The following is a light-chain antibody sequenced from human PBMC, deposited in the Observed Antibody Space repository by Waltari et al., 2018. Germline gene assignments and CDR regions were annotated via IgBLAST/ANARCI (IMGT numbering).Light chain of an antibody. CDR3: QSYDTSLSVV. CDR2: GTS. Sequence: QSVLTQPPSVSGAPGQRVTISCTGSGSNIGAGYDVHWYQQLPGKAPKLLVYGTSTRPLGVLDRYVGSQSGTSASRAITGRQAEDEADYYCQSYDTSLSVVFGGGTKLTGL. V-gene: IGLV1-40*01. J-gene: IGLJ2*01. CDR1: GSNIGAGYD.